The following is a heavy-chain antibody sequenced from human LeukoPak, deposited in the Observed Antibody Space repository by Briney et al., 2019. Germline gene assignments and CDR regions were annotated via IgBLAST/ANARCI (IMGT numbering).Heavy chain of an antibody. D-gene: IGHD2-2*02. CDR1: GFTFSSYA. CDR2: ISCSGGST. J-gene: IGHJ4*02. V-gene: IGHV3-23*01. Sequence: PGGSLRLSCAASGFTFSSYAMSWVRQAPGKGLEWVSAISCSGGSTYYADSVKGRFTISRDNSKNTLYLQMNSLRAEDTAVYYCAKGDRSCSCTSGYTNDYWGQGTLVTV. CDR3: AKGDRSCSCTSGYTNDY.